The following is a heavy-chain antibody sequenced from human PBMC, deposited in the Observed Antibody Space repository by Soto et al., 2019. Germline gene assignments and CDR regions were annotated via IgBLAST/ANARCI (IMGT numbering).Heavy chain of an antibody. CDR1: GYTFTGYY. CDR2: INPNSGGT. J-gene: IGHJ6*02. CDR3: ARDRIVGVQHLFVYYYYGMDV. D-gene: IGHD1-26*01. V-gene: IGHV1-2*04. Sequence: GASVKVSCKASGYTFTGYYMHWVRQAPGQGLEWMGWINPNSGGTNYAQKFQGWVTMTRDTSISTAYMELSRLRSDDTAVYYCARDRIVGVQHLFVYYYYGMDVWGQGTTVTVSS.